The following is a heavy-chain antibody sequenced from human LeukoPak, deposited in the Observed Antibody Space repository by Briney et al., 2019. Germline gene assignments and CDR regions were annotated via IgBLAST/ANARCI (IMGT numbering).Heavy chain of an antibody. CDR2: ISYDGSNK. CDR3: ATGIAAAGSYFDY. Sequence: GGSLRLSCAASGFTFSSYGMHWVRQAPGKGLEWVAVISYDGSNKYYADSVKGRSTISRDNSKNTLYLQMNSLRAEDTAVYYCATGIAAAGSYFDYWGQGTLVTVSS. J-gene: IGHJ4*02. V-gene: IGHV3-30*03. D-gene: IGHD6-13*01. CDR1: GFTFSSYG.